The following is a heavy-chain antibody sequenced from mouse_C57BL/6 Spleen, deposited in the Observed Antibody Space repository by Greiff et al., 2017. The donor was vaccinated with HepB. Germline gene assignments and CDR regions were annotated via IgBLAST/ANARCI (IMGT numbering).Heavy chain of an antibody. CDR1: GYAFSSSW. CDR3: AKGTTVVGGAWFAY. Sequence: VKLQESGPELVKPGASVKISCKASGYAFSSSWMNWVKQRPGKGLEWIGRIYPGDGDTNYNGKFKGKATLTADKSSSTAYMQLSSLTSEDSAVYFCAKGTTVVGGAWFAYWGQGTLVTVSA. D-gene: IGHD1-1*01. V-gene: IGHV1-82*01. J-gene: IGHJ3*01. CDR2: IYPGDGDT.